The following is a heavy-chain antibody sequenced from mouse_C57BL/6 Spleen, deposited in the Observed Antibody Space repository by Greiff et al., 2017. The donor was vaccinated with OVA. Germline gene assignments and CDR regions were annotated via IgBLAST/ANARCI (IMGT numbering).Heavy chain of an antibody. J-gene: IGHJ3*01. D-gene: IGHD2-3*01. CDR2: IDPANGNT. V-gene: IGHV14-3*01. CDR1: GFNIKNTY. CDR3: ARIYDGYYAWFAY. Sequence: VTLKESVAELVRPGASVKLSCTASGFNIKNTYMHWVKQRPEQGLEWIGRIDPANGNTKYAPKFQGKATITADTSSNTAYLQLSSLTSEDTAIYYCARIYDGYYAWFAYWGQGTLVTVSA.